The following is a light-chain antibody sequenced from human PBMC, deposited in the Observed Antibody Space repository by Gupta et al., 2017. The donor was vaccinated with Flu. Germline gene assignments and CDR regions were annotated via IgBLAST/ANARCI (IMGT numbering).Light chain of an antibody. CDR2: EVS. CDR1: SSDVGGYNF. V-gene: IGLV2-14*01. J-gene: IGLJ1*01. CDR3: SAYTSSIAPYV. Sequence: QSALTQPASVSGSPGQSINISCTGTSSDVGGYNFVSWYQQRPGKAPNLMIYEVSNRPPGVSSRFSGSKSGNTASLTISRLQADDEADYYCSAYTSSIAPYVFGTGTKVTVL.